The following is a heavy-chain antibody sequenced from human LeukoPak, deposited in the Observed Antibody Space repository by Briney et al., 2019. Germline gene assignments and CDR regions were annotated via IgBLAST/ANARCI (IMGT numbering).Heavy chain of an antibody. Sequence: SETLSLTCAVYGGSFSGYYWSWIRQPPGKGLEWIGEINHSGSTNYNPSLKSRVTISVDTPKNQFSLKLSSVTAADTAVYYCARGGYSYVDYWGQGTLVTVFS. CDR1: GGSFSGYY. CDR3: ARGGYSYVDY. D-gene: IGHD5-18*01. J-gene: IGHJ4*02. CDR2: INHSGST. V-gene: IGHV4-34*01.